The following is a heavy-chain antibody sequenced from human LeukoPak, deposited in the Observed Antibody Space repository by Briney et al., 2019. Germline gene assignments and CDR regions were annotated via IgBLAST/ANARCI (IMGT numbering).Heavy chain of an antibody. CDR1: GFTFDDYG. V-gene: IGHV3-20*01. J-gene: IGHJ5*02. CDR3: ARDPSGDNYDILTGYERSGFDP. D-gene: IGHD3-9*01. CDR2: INWNGGST. Sequence: PGGSLRLSCAASGFTFDDYGMSRVRQAPGKGLEWVSGINWNGGSTGYADSVKGRFTISRDNAKNSLYLQMNSLRAEDTALYHCARDPSGDNYDILTGYERSGFDPWGQGTLVTVSS.